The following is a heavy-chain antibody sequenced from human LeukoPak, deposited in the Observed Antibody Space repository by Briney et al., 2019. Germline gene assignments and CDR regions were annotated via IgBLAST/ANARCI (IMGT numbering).Heavy chain of an antibody. D-gene: IGHD2-15*01. CDR2: ISGSGGYT. CDR3: AKLSTTGYCSGGSCYRGNWFDP. V-gene: IGHV3-23*01. Sequence: GGSLRLSCAASGFTFSSYGMSWVRQAPGKGLEWGSAISGSGGYTYYADSVKGRFTISRDNSKNTLYLQMYSLRAEDTAVYYCAKLSTTGYCSGGSCYRGNWFDPWGQGTLVTVSS. J-gene: IGHJ5*02. CDR1: GFTFSSYG.